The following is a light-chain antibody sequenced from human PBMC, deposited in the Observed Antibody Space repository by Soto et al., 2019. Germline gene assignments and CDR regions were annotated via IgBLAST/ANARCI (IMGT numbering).Light chain of an antibody. Sequence: EIVLTPSPATLSLSPGERATLSCRASQSVSSYLAWYQQKPGLAPRLLIYGASTRATGIPARFSGSGSGTEFTLTVSSRQSEDFAVSYCQQYQSGPPSFGQGTKVEIK. CDR3: QQYQSGPPS. CDR1: QSVSSY. CDR2: GAS. V-gene: IGKV3-15*01. J-gene: IGKJ1*01.